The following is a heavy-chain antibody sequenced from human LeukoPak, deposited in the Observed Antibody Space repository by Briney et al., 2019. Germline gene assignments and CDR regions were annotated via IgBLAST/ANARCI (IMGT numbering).Heavy chain of an antibody. CDR2: INPNSGGT. Sequence: ASVKVSCKASGYTFTGYYTHWVRQAPGQGLEWMGWINPNSGGTNYAQKFQGRVTMTRDTSISTAYMELSRLRSDDTAVYYCARLSGIAAAVGYWGQGTLVTVSS. J-gene: IGHJ4*02. D-gene: IGHD6-13*01. CDR3: ARLSGIAAAVGY. CDR1: GYTFTGYY. V-gene: IGHV1-2*02.